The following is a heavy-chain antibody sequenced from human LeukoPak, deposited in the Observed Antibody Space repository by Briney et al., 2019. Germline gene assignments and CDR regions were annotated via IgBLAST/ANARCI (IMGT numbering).Heavy chain of an antibody. J-gene: IGHJ1*01. D-gene: IGHD3-22*01. CDR3: ARDQYYYDSSGYYRAYFQH. V-gene: IGHV3-20*04. Sequence: RPGGSLRLSCAASGFTFDDYGMSWVRQAPGKGLEWVSGINWNGGSTGYADSVKGRFTISRDNAKNSLYLQMNSLRAEDTALYYCARDQYYYDSSGYYRAYFQHWGQGTLVTVSS. CDR1: GFTFDDYG. CDR2: INWNGGST.